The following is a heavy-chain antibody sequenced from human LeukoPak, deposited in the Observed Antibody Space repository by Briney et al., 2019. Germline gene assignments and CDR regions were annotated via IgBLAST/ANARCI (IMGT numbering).Heavy chain of an antibody. CDR2: IHYSGST. V-gene: IGHV4-39*07. D-gene: IGHD5-24*01. Sequence: PSETLSLTCFLSGGSISSSPFYWGWFRQPPGKGLEWIGTIHYSGSTHYNPSLKSRVTISVDTSKNQFSLKLSSVTAADTAVYYCAGSDGPPDAFDIWGQGTMVTVSS. CDR3: AGSDGPPDAFDI. CDR1: GGSISSSPFY. J-gene: IGHJ3*02.